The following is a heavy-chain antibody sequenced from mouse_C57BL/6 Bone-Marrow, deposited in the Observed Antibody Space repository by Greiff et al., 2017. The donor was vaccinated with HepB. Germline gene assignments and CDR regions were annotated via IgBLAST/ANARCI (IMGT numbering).Heavy chain of an antibody. CDR1: GYTFTDYY. CDR3: ARRGWLLRAWFAY. D-gene: IGHD2-3*01. V-gene: IGHV1-26*01. Sequence: EVQLQQSGPELVKPGASVKISCKASGYTFTDYYMNWVKQSHGKSLEWIGDINPNNGGTSYNQKFKGKATLTADKSSSTAYMELRSLTSEDSAVYYCARRGWLLRAWFAYWGQGTLVTVSA. J-gene: IGHJ3*01. CDR2: INPNNGGT.